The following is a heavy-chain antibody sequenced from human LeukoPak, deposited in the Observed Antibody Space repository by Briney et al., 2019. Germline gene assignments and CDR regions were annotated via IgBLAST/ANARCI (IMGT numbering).Heavy chain of an antibody. D-gene: IGHD6-19*01. CDR1: GFTFSRYE. CDR2: ISSSGSTI. J-gene: IGHJ4*02. Sequence: GGSLRLSCAASGFTFSRYEMNWDRQAPGKGLEWVSYISSSGSTIYYADSVKGRFTISRDNAKNSLYLQMNSLRAEDTAVYYCASSTQWLGNYFDYWGQGTLVTVSS. V-gene: IGHV3-48*03. CDR3: ASSTQWLGNYFDY.